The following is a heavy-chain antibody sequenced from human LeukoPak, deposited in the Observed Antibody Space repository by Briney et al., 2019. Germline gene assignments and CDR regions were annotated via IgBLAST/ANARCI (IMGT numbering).Heavy chain of an antibody. Sequence: SETLSLTCAVYGGSFSGYYWSWIRQPPGKGLEWIGEINHSGSTNYNPSLKSRVTISVDTSKNQFSLKLSSVTAADTAVYYCARVEMSGSNNFDYWGQGTLVTVSS. J-gene: IGHJ4*02. V-gene: IGHV4-34*01. CDR3: ARVEMSGSNNFDY. CDR1: GGSFSGYY. CDR2: INHSGST. D-gene: IGHD1-26*01.